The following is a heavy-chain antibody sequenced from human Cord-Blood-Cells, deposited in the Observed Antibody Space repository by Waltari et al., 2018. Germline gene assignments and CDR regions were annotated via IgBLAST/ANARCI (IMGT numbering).Heavy chain of an antibody. D-gene: IGHD3-9*01. CDR2: IYPGDSDT. CDR3: ARPRPRNYDILTGAFDI. V-gene: IGHV5-51*01. Sequence: EVQLVQSGAEVKKPGESLKISCKGSGYSFTRYWIGWVRQMPGKGLEWMGIIYPGDSDTRYSPSFQGQVTISADKSISTAYLQWSSLKASDTAMYYCARPRPRNYDILTGAFDIWGQGTMVTVSS. CDR1: GYSFTRYW. J-gene: IGHJ3*02.